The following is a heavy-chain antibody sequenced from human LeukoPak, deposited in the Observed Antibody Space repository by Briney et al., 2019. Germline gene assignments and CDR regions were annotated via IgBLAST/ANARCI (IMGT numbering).Heavy chain of an antibody. V-gene: IGHV1-46*01. D-gene: IGHD5-12*01. CDR3: ARDNSVGDSAWWFDL. Sequence: ASVKVSCKASGYTFTSYYMHWVRQAPGQGLEWMGLINPTGDSTGYAQKFQGRVTMTRDMSTSTDYMELSSLRSEDTAIYYCARDNSVGDSAWWFDLWGQGTLVTVSS. J-gene: IGHJ5*02. CDR1: GYTFTSYY. CDR2: INPTGDST.